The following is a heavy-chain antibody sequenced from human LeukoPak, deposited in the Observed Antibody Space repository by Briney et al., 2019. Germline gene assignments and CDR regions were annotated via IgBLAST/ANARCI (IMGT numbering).Heavy chain of an antibody. CDR2: IYPGDSDT. CDR1: GYRFTSYW. J-gene: IGHJ4*02. V-gene: IGHV5-51*01. Sequence: GESLQISCQGSGYRFTSYWIGWVRQMPGKGLEWMGIIYPGDSDTRYSPSFQGQVTISADKSISTAYLQWSSLKASDTAMYYCARHYYSNYPVWIDYWGQGTLVTVSS. CDR3: ARHYYSNYPVWIDY. D-gene: IGHD4-4*01.